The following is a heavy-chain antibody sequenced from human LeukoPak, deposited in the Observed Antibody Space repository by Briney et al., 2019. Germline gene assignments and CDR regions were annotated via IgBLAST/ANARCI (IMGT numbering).Heavy chain of an antibody. CDR1: GGSISSSSYY. Sequence: SETLSLTCTVSGGSISSSSYYWGWIRQPPGKGLEWIGSIYYSGSTYYNLSLRSRVTISVDTSKNQFSLKLSSVTAADTAVYYCARLWVGWYFDLWGRGTLVTVSS. CDR3: ARLWVGWYFDL. D-gene: IGHD1-26*01. V-gene: IGHV4-39*01. J-gene: IGHJ2*01. CDR2: IYYSGST.